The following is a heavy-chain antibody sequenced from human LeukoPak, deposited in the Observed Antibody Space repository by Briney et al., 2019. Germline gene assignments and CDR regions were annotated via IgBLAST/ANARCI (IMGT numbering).Heavy chain of an antibody. D-gene: IGHD6-19*01. J-gene: IGHJ4*02. Sequence: SETLSLTCVVYGESFSGYSWSWIRQPPGKGLEWIGEINQRRNTNYNPSLKSRVTISIDTSKNQFSLKLSSVTAADTAVYYCARLPGIAVAGPEFDYWGQGTLVTVSS. V-gene: IGHV4-34*01. CDR3: ARLPGIAVAGPEFDY. CDR2: INQRRNT. CDR1: GESFSGYS.